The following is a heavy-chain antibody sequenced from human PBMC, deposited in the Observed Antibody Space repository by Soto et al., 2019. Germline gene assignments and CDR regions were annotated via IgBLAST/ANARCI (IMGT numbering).Heavy chain of an antibody. CDR2: FDPEDGET. Sequence: ASVKGSCKGSGYTLTVLSMHWVRQAPGKGLEWMGGFDPEDGETIYAQKFQGRVTMTEDTSTDTAYMELSSLRSEDTAVYYCATAYHYDFWSGYYTYWGQGTLVTVSS. CDR3: ATAYHYDFWSGYYTY. V-gene: IGHV1-24*01. J-gene: IGHJ4*02. CDR1: GYTLTVLS. D-gene: IGHD3-3*01.